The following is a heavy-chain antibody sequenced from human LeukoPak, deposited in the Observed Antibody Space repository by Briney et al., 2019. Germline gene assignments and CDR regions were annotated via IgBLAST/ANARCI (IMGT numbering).Heavy chain of an antibody. CDR1: GFTFSSYG. J-gene: IGHJ6*02. CDR2: IWYDGSNK. Sequence: PGGSLRLSCAASGFTFSSYGMHWVRQAPGKGLEWVAVIWYDGSNKYYADSVKGRFTISRDNSKNTLYLQMNSLRAEDTAVYYCAREPNNYPPGDGYYYGMDVWGQGTTVTVSS. CDR3: AREPNNYPPGDGYYYGMDV. V-gene: IGHV3-33*01. D-gene: IGHD5-24*01.